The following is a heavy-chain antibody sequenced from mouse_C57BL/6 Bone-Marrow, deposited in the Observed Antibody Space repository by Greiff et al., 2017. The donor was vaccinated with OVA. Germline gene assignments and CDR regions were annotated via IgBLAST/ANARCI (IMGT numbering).Heavy chain of an antibody. J-gene: IGHJ1*03. CDR1: GYTFTSYG. CDR3: ARAPSTRVVARNWYFDV. D-gene: IGHD1-1*01. V-gene: IGHV1-81*01. Sequence: QVQLQQSGAELARPGASVKLSCKASGYTFTSYGISWVKQRTGQGLEWIGEIYPRSGNTYYNEKFKGKATLTADKSSSTAYMELRSLKSEDSAVYFCARAPSTRVVARNWYFDVWGTGTTVTVSS. CDR2: IYPRSGNT.